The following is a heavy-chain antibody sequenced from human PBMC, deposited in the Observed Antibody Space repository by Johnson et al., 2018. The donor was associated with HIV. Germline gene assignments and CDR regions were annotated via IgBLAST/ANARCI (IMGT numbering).Heavy chain of an antibody. CDR1: GFTFDDYG. CDR3: AKPRYYDNAFEM. V-gene: IGHV3-23*04. D-gene: IGHD3-16*01. J-gene: IGHJ3*02. Sequence: EVQLVESGGGVVRPGGSLRLSCAASGFTFDDYGMSWVRPAPGKGLEWVSAIGASGGRTFYAASVKGRFTISRDNSKNTLSLQMNSLRAEDTAVYYCAKPRYYDNAFEMWGQGTMVTVSS. CDR2: IGASGGRT.